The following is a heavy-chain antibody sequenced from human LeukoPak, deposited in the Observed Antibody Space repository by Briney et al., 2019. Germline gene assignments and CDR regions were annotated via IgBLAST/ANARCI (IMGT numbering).Heavy chain of an antibody. D-gene: IGHD3-16*01. V-gene: IGHV1-46*03. CDR3: ARARSIRGGDFDY. J-gene: IGHJ4*02. CDR2: INPSGGST. Sequence: EASVKVSRKASGYTFTSYYMHWVRQAPGQGLGWVGIINPSGGSTSYAQKFQGRVTMTRDTSTSTVYMELSSLRSEDTAVYYCARARSIRGGDFDYWGQGTLVTVSS. CDR1: GYTFTSYY.